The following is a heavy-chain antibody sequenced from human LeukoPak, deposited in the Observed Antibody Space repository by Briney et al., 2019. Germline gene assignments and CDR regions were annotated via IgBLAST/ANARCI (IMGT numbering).Heavy chain of an antibody. D-gene: IGHD3-16*01. Sequence: PGGSLRLSYAASGFTFSDSWMSWVRLAPGEGLEWVANMNQDGSAKDYVDSVKGRFTISRDNARNSLYLQMSSLRAEDTAVYYCATYTHWVAGDVWGQGTTVTVSS. V-gene: IGHV3-7*01. CDR2: MNQDGSAK. J-gene: IGHJ6*02. CDR3: ATYTHWVAGDV. CDR1: GFTFSDSW.